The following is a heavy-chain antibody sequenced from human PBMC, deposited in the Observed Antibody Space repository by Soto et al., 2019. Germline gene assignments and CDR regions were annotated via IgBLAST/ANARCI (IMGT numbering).Heavy chain of an antibody. Sequence: GGSLRLSCAASGFIFSRFWMSWVRQAPGKGLEWVANIKEDGSEKYYVDSVKGRFTISRDNAKNSLYLQMNSLRVEDTAVYYCTRASIAVAGTGTLWGQGNLVTVSS. J-gene: IGHJ4*02. V-gene: IGHV3-7*01. D-gene: IGHD6-19*01. CDR3: TRASIAVAGTGTL. CDR1: GFIFSRFW. CDR2: IKEDGSEK.